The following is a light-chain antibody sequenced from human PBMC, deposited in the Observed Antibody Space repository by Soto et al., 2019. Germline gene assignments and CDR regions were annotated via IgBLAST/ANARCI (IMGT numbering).Light chain of an antibody. V-gene: IGKV3-15*01. Sequence: EIVMTQSPATLCVSPGEGATLSCRASHSIRSNLAWYQHKPGQAPRLLIYDASTRATDIPARFSGSGSGTEFTLTIGSLQSEDFAVYYCQQYNNWPLTFGGGTKVEIK. CDR1: HSIRSN. CDR2: DAS. CDR3: QQYNNWPLT. J-gene: IGKJ4*01.